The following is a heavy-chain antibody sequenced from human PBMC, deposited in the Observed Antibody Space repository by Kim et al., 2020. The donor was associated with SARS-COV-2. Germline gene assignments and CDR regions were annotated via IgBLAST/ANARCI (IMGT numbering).Heavy chain of an antibody. D-gene: IGHD1-1*01. CDR2: MNPNRGNA. CDR3: TRRGTYNDY. J-gene: IGHJ4*02. V-gene: IGHV1-8*01. Sequence: ASVKVSCRTSGYTFTSYDINWVRQATGQGLEYMGWMNPNRGNAGYAGRFQGRLTMTRHTSVTTAFLELSSLTYEDTAVYYCTRRGTYNDYWGQGSLVTVSS. CDR1: GYTFTSYD.